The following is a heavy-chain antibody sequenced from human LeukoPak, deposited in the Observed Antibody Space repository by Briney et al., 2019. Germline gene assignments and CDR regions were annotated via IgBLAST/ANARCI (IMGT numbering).Heavy chain of an antibody. CDR2: IYYSGST. D-gene: IGHD3-9*01. CDR1: GGSISSSSYY. CDR3: ARHAPVGDILTGYYNPIDY. J-gene: IGHJ4*02. V-gene: IGHV4-39*01. Sequence: PSETLSLTCTVSGGSISSSSYYWGWIRQPPGKGLEWIGSIYYSGSTYYNPSLKSRVTISVDTSKNQFSLKLSSVTAADTAVYYCARHAPVGDILTGYYNPIDYWGQGTLVTVSS.